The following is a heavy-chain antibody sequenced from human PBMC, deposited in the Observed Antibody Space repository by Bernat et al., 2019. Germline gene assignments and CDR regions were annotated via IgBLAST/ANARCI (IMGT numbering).Heavy chain of an antibody. V-gene: IGHV4-34*01. CDR1: GGSFSGYY. Sequence: QVQLQQWGAGLLKPSETLSLTCAVHGGSFSGYYWSWIRQPPGKGLEWIGEINHSGSTNYNPSLKSRVTISVDTSKNQFSLKLSSVTAADTAMYYCARGRGHSNYFSARVYYYNVDGWGKGTTVTVSS. CDR2: INHSGST. J-gene: IGHJ6*03. D-gene: IGHD4-11*01. CDR3: ARGRGHSNYFSARVYYYNVDG.